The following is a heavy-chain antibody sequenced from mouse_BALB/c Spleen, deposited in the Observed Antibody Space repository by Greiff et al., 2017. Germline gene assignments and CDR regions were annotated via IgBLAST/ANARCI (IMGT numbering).Heavy chain of an antibody. Sequence: QVQLQQSGAELVRPGSSVKISCKASGYAFSSYWMNWVKQRPGQGLEWIGQIYPGDGDTNYNGKFKGKATLTADKSSSTAYMQLSSLTSEDSAVYFCARHYGSSYGYAMDYWGQGTSVTVSS. D-gene: IGHD1-1*01. CDR3: ARHYGSSYGYAMDY. CDR2: IYPGDGDT. J-gene: IGHJ4*01. CDR1: GYAFSSYW. V-gene: IGHV1-80*01.